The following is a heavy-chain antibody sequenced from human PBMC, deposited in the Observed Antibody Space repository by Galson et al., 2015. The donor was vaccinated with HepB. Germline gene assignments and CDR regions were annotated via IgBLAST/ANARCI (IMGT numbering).Heavy chain of an antibody. J-gene: IGHJ4*02. V-gene: IGHV3-7*03. CDR3: ARHYDDVWGSYRIPGGYFDY. D-gene: IGHD3-16*02. CDR2: IKQDGSEK. Sequence: SLRLSCAASGFTFNNFWMSWVRQAPGKGLEWVANIKQDGSEKYYVDSVKSRFTISRDNAKNSLYRQMNSLRAEDTAVYYCARHYDDVWGSYRIPGGYFDYWGQGTLGTVPP. CDR1: GFTFNNFW.